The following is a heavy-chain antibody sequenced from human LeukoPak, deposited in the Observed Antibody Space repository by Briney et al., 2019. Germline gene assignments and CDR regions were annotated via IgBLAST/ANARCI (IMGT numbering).Heavy chain of an antibody. D-gene: IGHD1-26*01. J-gene: IGHJ5*02. CDR1: AYTFTGYY. Sequence: GASVKVSCKASAYTFTGYYMHWVRQATGQGLEWMGRINPNSGGTNYAQKFQGRVTMTRDTSISTAYMELSRLRSDDTAVYYCARDLGIVAAPRILPWGQGTLVTVS. CDR3: ARDLGIVAAPRILP. CDR2: INPNSGGT. V-gene: IGHV1-2*06.